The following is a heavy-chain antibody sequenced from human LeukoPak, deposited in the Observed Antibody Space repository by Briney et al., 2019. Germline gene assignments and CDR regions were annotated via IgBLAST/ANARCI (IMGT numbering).Heavy chain of an antibody. V-gene: IGHV1-8*03. Sequence: ASVKVSCKASGYTFTGYYMHWVQQAPGQGLEWMGWMNPNSGNTGYAQKFQGRVTITRNTSISTAYMELSSLRSEDTAVYYCARGIAPYRSSWHDWGQGTLVTVSS. D-gene: IGHD6-13*01. CDR3: ARGIAPYRSSWHD. J-gene: IGHJ4*02. CDR1: GYTFTGYY. CDR2: MNPNSGNT.